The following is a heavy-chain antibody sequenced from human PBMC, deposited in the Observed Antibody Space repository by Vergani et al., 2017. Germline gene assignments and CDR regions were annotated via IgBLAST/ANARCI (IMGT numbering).Heavy chain of an antibody. D-gene: IGHD6-13*01. Sequence: EVQLVESGGGLVQPGGSLRLSCAASGFTVSSNYMSWVRQAPGKGLEWVSVIYSGGSTYYADSVKGRFTISRDNSKNTLYLQMNSLRAEDTAVYYCARAEEQQLVGDYWGQGTLVTVSS. CDR3: ARAEEQQLVGDY. CDR1: GFTVSSNY. CDR2: IYSGGST. V-gene: IGHV3-66*02. J-gene: IGHJ4*02.